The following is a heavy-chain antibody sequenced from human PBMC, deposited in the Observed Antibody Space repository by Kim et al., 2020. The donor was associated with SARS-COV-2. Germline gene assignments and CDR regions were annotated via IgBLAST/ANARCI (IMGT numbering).Heavy chain of an antibody. V-gene: IGHV1-2*02. CDR3: ARGMWRIRTYSSSCGHDV. D-gene: IGHD6-6*01. CDR1: GYSFTGYY. Sequence: ASVKVSCKASGYSFTGYYMHWVRQAPGQGLEWMGWIDPNRGGTIYGPNFQGRVTMTRDTSITTTYMELSGLRSDDTAVWNCARGMWRIRTYSSSCGHDVWGQGTTVTISS. CDR2: IDPNRGGT. J-gene: IGHJ6*02.